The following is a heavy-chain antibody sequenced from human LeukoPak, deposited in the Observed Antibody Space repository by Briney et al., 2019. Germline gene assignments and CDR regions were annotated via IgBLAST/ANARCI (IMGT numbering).Heavy chain of an antibody. V-gene: IGHV4-59*01. CDR3: ARGWGYSYGLDY. CDR2: IYYSGST. D-gene: IGHD5-18*01. Sequence: SETLSLTCTVSGGSISSYYWSWIRQPPGKGLEWIGYIYYSGSTNNNPSLKSRVTISVDTSKNQFSLKLSSVTAADTAVYYCARGWGYSYGLDYWGQGTLVTVSS. J-gene: IGHJ4*02. CDR1: GGSISSYY.